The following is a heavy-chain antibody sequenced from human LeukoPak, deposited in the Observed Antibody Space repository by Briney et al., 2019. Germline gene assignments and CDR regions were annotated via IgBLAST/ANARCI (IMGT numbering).Heavy chain of an antibody. CDR3: ARSSGTYFDY. D-gene: IGHD1-26*01. Sequence: PGGSLRLSCAASGFTFSSYSMNWVRQAPGKGLEWVSYISSSSSSIYYADSVKGRFTISGDNAKNSLYLQMNSLRAEDTAVYYCARSSGTYFDYWGQGTLVTVSS. CDR1: GFTFSSYS. CDR2: ISSSSSSI. V-gene: IGHV3-48*01. J-gene: IGHJ4*02.